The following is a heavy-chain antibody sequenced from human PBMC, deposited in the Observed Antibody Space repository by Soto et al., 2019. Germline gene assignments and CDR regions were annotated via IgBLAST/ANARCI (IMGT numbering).Heavy chain of an antibody. D-gene: IGHD3-22*01. J-gene: IGHJ5*02. V-gene: IGHV1-18*01. CDR3: ARGVVVTKLTRNWFDP. CDR1: GYTFTSYG. CDR2: ISAYNGNT. Sequence: GASVKVSCKASGYTFTSYGISWVRQAPGQGLEWMGWISAYNGNTNYAQKLLGRVTMTTDTSTSTAYMELRSLRSDDTAVYYCARGVVVTKLTRNWFDPWGQGTLVTVSS.